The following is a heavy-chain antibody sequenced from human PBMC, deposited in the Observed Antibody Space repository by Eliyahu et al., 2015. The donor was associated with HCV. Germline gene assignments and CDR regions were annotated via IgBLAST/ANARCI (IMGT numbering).Heavy chain of an antibody. CDR2: IYSGGTT. D-gene: IGHD6-13*01. J-gene: IGHJ6*02. V-gene: IGHV3-66*01. CDR1: SDNY. Sequence: SDNYMTWVRQPPGKGLEWVSAIYSGGTTEYANALKGRFTISRDKSENTVYLQMNNLRAEDTAVYFCARDHRHFSSAWYQAYYGMDVWGQGTTVIVSS. CDR3: ARDHRHFSSAWYQAYYGMDV.